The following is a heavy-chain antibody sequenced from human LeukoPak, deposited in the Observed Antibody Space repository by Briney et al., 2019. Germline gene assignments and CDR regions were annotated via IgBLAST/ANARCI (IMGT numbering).Heavy chain of an antibody. CDR2: IYPGDSDT. J-gene: IGHJ1*01. V-gene: IGHV5-51*01. CDR3: ARSYDSSGCWISGYFQH. CDR1: GYSFTSYW. Sequence: GESLKISCKGSGYSFTSYWIGWVRQMPGKGLEWMGIIYPGDSDTRYSPSFQGQVTISADKSISTAYLQWSSLKASDTAMYYCARSYDSSGCWISGYFQHWGQGTLVTVSS. D-gene: IGHD3-22*01.